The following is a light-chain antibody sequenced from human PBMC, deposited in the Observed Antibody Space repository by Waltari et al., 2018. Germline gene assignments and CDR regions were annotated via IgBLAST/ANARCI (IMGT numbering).Light chain of an antibody. V-gene: IGKV1-33*01. CDR2: DAS. CDR3: QQSRFLPLT. Sequence: IQLPQSPPPLPPSRGDRATISCLATQDIAAYLHWYQQKPGKAPKLLVHDASQLNVGVPSRFSGRGSGTDFTFTINSLQPEDIATYYCQQSRFLPLTFGGGTKVEI. CDR1: QDIAAY. J-gene: IGKJ4*01.